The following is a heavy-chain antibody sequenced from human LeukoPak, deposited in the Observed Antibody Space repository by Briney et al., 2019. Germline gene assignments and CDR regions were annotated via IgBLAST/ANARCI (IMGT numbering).Heavy chain of an antibody. D-gene: IGHD3-22*01. CDR2: ITSGVGIT. Sequence: GGSLRLSCAAPGFTFSNYGMNWVRQAPGKGLEWVSIITSGVGITYYADSVKGRFTISRDNSRNTLYLQMNSLRAEDTAVYYCAKGDYYDLDYWGQGTLVTVSS. CDR1: GFTFSNYG. CDR3: AKGDYYDLDY. J-gene: IGHJ4*02. V-gene: IGHV3-23*01.